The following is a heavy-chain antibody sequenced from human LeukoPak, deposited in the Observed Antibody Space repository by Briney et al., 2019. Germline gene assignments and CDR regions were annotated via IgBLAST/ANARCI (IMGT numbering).Heavy chain of an antibody. CDR3: ARDMSEQWLAYFDY. Sequence: ASVKVSCKASGYTFTGYYMHWVQQAPGQGLEWMGWINPNSGGTNYAQKFQGRVTMTRDTSISTAYMELSRLRSDDTAVYYCARDMSEQWLAYFDYWGQGTLVTVSS. CDR1: GYTFTGYY. D-gene: IGHD6-19*01. V-gene: IGHV1-2*02. J-gene: IGHJ4*02. CDR2: INPNSGGT.